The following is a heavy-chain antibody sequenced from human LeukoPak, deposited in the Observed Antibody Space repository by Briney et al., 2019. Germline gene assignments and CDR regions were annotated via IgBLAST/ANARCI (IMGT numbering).Heavy chain of an antibody. V-gene: IGHV1-8*01. Sequence: GASVKVSCKAPGYPLTSYDINWVRQATGQGLEWMGWMNPNSGKSGSAQKFQGRVTMTRDTSISTVYMELSSLRSEDTAVYYCARVWGSADYWGQGTLVTVSS. CDR3: ARVWGSADY. D-gene: IGHD3-16*01. J-gene: IGHJ4*02. CDR2: MNPNSGKS. CDR1: GYPLTSYD.